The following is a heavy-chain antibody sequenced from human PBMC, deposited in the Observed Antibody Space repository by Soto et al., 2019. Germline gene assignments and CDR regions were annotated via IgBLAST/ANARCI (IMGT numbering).Heavy chain of an antibody. J-gene: IGHJ5*02. D-gene: IGHD3-16*01. CDR2: IYWDDDK. CDR1: GFSLTTRGVG. Sequence: QITLKESGPTLVKPTQTLTLTCTFSGFSLTTRGVGVGWIRQPPGKALECLALIYWDDDKRCSPSLQSRLSITKDTSKIPVVLTMTNLDPVATATYYCAHIPNYDQYYWFDPWGQGTLVSVSS. CDR3: AHIPNYDQYYWFDP. V-gene: IGHV2-5*02.